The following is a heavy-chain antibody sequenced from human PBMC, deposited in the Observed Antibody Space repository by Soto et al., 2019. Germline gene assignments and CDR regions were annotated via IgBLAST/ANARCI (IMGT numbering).Heavy chain of an antibody. Sequence: SETLSNTYLFSGGNMRGYYWIWIRQSQGKGLEWIGEINHSGSTNYNPSLKSRVTIAVDTYTNQFSLELRSVTAADTAVYYCARVVGVWLVNFDYW. D-gene: IGHD6-19*01. V-gene: IGHV4-34*01. CDR2: INHSGST. J-gene: IGHJ4*01. CDR1: GGNMRGYY. CDR3: ARVVGVWLVNFDY.